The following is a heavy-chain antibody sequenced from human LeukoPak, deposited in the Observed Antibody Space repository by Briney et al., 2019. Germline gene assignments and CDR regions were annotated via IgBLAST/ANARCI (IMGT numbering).Heavy chain of an antibody. Sequence: ASVKVSCKASGYTFTSYDINWVRQATRQGLEWMGWMNPNSGNTGYAQKFQGRVTMTRNTSISTAYMELSRLRSEDTAVYYCARRGYSYGYAVFSYYYYYMDVWGKGTTVTISS. CDR1: GYTFTSYD. CDR3: ARRGYSYGYAVFSYYYYYMDV. V-gene: IGHV1-8*01. D-gene: IGHD5-18*01. J-gene: IGHJ6*03. CDR2: MNPNSGNT.